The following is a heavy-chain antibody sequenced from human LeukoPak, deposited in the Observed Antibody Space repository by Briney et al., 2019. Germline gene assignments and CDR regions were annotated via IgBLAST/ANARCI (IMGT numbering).Heavy chain of an antibody. CDR3: ARELFGSGSCPDY. CDR1: GFTFSSYA. Sequence: PGTSLRLSCTAPGFTFSSYAIHWIRQAPGKGLEWVALVWPDGSNRYYSEAVKGRFTISRDNSKNTVYLQINSLRAEDTAVYYCARELFGSGSCPDYWGQGTRVTVSS. CDR2: VWPDGSNR. D-gene: IGHD3-10*01. J-gene: IGHJ4*02. V-gene: IGHV3-33*01.